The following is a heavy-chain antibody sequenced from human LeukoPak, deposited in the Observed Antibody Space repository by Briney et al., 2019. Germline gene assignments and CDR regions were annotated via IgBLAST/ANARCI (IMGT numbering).Heavy chain of an antibody. V-gene: IGHV3-11*01. CDR2: ISSSGSTI. D-gene: IGHD6-13*01. Sequence: GGSLRLSCAASGFTFSDYYMSWIRQAPGKGLEWVSYISSSGSTIYYADSVKGRFTISRDNAKNSLYLQMNSLRAEDTAVYYCASRRYSSSWYELGAFDIWGQGTMVTVSS. J-gene: IGHJ3*02. CDR1: GFTFSDYY. CDR3: ASRRYSSSWYELGAFDI.